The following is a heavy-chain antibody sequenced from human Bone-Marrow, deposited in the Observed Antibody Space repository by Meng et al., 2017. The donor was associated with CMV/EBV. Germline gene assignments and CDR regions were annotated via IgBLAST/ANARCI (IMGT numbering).Heavy chain of an antibody. CDR2: ISSSSSYI. V-gene: IGHV3-21*01. Sequence: GESLKISCAASGFTFSSYSMNWVRRAPGKGLEWVSSISSSSSYIYYADSVKGRFTISRDNAKNSLYLQMNSLRAEDTAVYYCARDPGYDFWSGYYTPGSYYGMAVWGQGNTVTVSS. J-gene: IGHJ6*02. CDR3: ARDPGYDFWSGYYTPGSYYGMAV. CDR1: GFTFSSYS. D-gene: IGHD3-3*01.